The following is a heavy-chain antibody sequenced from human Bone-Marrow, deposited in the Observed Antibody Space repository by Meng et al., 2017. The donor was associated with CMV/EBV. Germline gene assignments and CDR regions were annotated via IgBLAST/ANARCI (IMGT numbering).Heavy chain of an antibody. J-gene: IGHJ6*02. CDR1: GYTFTSYG. CDR3: ARGASITGSLEDGMDV. Sequence: ASVKVSCKASGYTFTSYGLSWVRQAPGQGLEWMGWISAYNGYINYAQKLQGRVTMTTDTSTSTAYMELRSLRSDDTAVYYCARGASITGSLEDGMDVWGQGTTVTVSS. D-gene: IGHD1-20*01. CDR2: ISAYNGYI. V-gene: IGHV1-18*01.